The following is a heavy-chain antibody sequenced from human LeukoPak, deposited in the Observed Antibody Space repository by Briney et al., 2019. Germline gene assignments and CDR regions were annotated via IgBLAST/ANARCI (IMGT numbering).Heavy chain of an antibody. CDR1: GGSFTGYY. D-gene: IGHD3-3*01. CDR2: INHSGST. CDR3: ARRGSITIFGVATTNWFDP. V-gene: IGHV4-34*01. J-gene: IGHJ5*02. Sequence: SETLSLTCALYGGSFTGYYGRWIRQPPGKGREWIGEINHSGSTNYNPSLKSRVTISVDTSKNQFSLKLSSVTAADTAVYYCARRGSITIFGVATTNWFDPWGQGTLVTVSS.